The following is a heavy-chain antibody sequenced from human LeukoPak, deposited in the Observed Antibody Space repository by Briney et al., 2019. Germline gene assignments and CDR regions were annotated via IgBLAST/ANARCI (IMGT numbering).Heavy chain of an antibody. J-gene: IGHJ4*02. CDR1: GGSISSSTYY. CDR3: ARDPASHIVVVTPYYFDY. V-gene: IGHV4-39*07. CDR2: IYYSGST. D-gene: IGHD2-21*02. Sequence: KPSQTLSLTCSVSGGSISSSTYYWGWIRQPPGKGLEWIGSIYYSGSTYYNPSLKGRVTMSVDTSKNQFSLKLSSVTAADTAVYYCARDPASHIVVVTPYYFDYWGQGTLVTVSS.